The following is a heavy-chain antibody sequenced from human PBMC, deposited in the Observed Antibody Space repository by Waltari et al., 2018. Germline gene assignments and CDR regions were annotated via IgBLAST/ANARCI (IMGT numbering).Heavy chain of an antibody. J-gene: IGHJ5*02. V-gene: IGHV4-4*02. Sequence: QLQLQESGPGLVKPSGPLSLSCAVSGDSMSGTYWWSWVRQSPQKGLEWIGQVHGSGRSNYSPSFASRVTVSLDTSNNQFSPKVTAATAADTAVYYCARDRGRGLYLDTWGPGTLVTVSP. D-gene: IGHD2-15*01. CDR3: ARDRGRGLYLDT. CDR1: GDSMSGTYW. CDR2: VHGSGRS.